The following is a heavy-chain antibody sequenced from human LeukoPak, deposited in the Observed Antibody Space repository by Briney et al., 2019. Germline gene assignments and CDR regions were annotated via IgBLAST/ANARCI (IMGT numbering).Heavy chain of an antibody. CDR2: ISAYSGNT. D-gene: IGHD1-26*01. J-gene: IGHJ4*02. CDR3: ASGNSGTYY. V-gene: IGHV1-18*01. Sequence: GASVNVSCKASGYTFTTNGISWVRQAPGQGLERMGWISAYSGNTNYAESLQGRVTMTTDSSTSTAYMEVRSLRSDDTAVYFCASGNSGTYYWGQGNLGTVSS. CDR1: GYTFTTNG.